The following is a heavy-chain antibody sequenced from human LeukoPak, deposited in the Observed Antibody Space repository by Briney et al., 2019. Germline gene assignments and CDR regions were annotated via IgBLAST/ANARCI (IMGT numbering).Heavy chain of an antibody. CDR2: INAGNGNT. CDR3: ARDREMTTVVTYYFDY. Sequence: ASVKVSCKASGYTFTSYAMHWVRQAPGQRLEWMGWINAGNGNTKYSQKFQGRVTITRDTSASTAYMELSSLRSEDTAVYYCARDREMTTVVTYYFDYWGQGTLVTVSS. CDR1: GYTFTSYA. J-gene: IGHJ4*02. D-gene: IGHD4-23*01. V-gene: IGHV1-3*01.